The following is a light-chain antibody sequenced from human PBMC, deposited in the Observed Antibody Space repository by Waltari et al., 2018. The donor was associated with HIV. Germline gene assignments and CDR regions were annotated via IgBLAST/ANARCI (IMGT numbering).Light chain of an antibody. CDR2: CAS. V-gene: IGKV3-20*01. J-gene: IGKJ3*01. CDR1: QSVTGNY. Sequence: EMVLTQSPGTLSLSPGERATLSCRASQSVTGNYLAWYQQKPGQAPRLLIYCASTRVTGIPDRCIGSGSSTDFTLTIIRLEPEDFAVYYCQQYSTSPIYTFGPGTKVDI. CDR3: QQYSTSPIYT.